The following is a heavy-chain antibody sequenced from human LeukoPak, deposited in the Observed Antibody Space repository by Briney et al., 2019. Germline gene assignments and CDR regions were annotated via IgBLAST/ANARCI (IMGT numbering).Heavy chain of an antibody. Sequence: SETLSLTCTVSGGSISSYYWSWIRQPPGKGLGWIGYIYYSGSTNYNPSLKSRVTISVDTSKNQFSLKLSSVTAADTAVYYCARVGSSSQLDAFDIWGQGTMVTVSS. CDR3: ARVGSSSQLDAFDI. CDR2: IYYSGST. V-gene: IGHV4-59*01. D-gene: IGHD6-13*01. CDR1: GGSISSYY. J-gene: IGHJ3*02.